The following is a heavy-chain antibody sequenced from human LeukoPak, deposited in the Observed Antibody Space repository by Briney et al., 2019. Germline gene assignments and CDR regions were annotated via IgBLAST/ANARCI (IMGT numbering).Heavy chain of an antibody. CDR2: INPNSGDT. CDR3: ARLGGGLDI. D-gene: IGHD1-26*01. CDR1: GYTFTGYY. J-gene: IGHJ3*02. Sequence: ASVKVSCKASGYTFTGYYMHWVRQAPGQGLEWMGWINPNSGDTNYAQKFQDRVTMTTDTSISTAYMELSRLRSDDTAMFYRARLGGGLDIWGQGTVVTVSS. V-gene: IGHV1-2*02.